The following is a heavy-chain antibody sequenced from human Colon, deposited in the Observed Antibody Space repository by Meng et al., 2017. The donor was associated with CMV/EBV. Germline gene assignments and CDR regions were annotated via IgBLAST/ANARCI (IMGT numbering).Heavy chain of an antibody. CDR1: GFSFNNDF. Sequence: AASGFSFNNDFMSWLRQAPGKGLDWVSAIGGSGDKTYYADSVKGRFTISRDNSENTLYLQIHSLRAEDTARYYCAKGLFDTYWYFDLWGRGTLVTVSS. J-gene: IGHJ2*01. CDR2: IGGSGDKT. D-gene: IGHD3-9*01. CDR3: AKGLFDTYWYFDL. V-gene: IGHV3-23*01.